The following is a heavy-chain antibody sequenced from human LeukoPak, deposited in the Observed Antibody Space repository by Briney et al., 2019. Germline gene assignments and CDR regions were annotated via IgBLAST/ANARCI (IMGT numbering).Heavy chain of an antibody. V-gene: IGHV4-61*02. J-gene: IGHJ5*02. CDR3: ARVGSILRFLEWLFNWFDP. CDR2: IYTSGST. Sequence: SETLSLTCSVSGYSISSGYYWSWIRQPAGKGLEWIGRIYTSGSTNYNPSLKSRVTISVDTSKNQFSLKLSSVTAADTAVYYCARVGSILRFLEWLFNWFDPWGQGTLVTVSS. D-gene: IGHD3-3*01. CDR1: GYSISSGYY.